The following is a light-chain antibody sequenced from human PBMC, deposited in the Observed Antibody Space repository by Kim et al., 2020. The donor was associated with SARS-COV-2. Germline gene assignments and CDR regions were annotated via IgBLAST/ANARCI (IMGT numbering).Light chain of an antibody. Sequence: QSVLTQPPSASGTPGRRVTISCSGSSSNIGNNFVHWYQQIPRTAPKLLIYRNNQRPSGVPDRFSGSKSGTSASLAISGLRSEDEADYFCAAWDDSLRGPVFGGGTQLTVL. V-gene: IGLV1-47*01. CDR3: AAWDDSLRGPV. CDR2: RNN. J-gene: IGLJ2*01. CDR1: SSNIGNNF.